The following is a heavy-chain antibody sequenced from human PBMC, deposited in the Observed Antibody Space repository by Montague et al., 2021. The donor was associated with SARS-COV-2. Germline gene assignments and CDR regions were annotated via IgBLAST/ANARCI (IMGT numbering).Heavy chain of an antibody. V-gene: IGHV4-59*01. J-gene: IGHJ5*02. CDR3: AGEGVNNWFDP. CDR1: TGSISSYY. CDR2: IYYRGST. D-gene: IGHD2-8*01. Sequence: SETLSLTCTVSTGSISSYYWSWVRQPPGKRLEWIGYIYYRGSTNYNPYLESRVTISVDTSENQFSLKLRSVTAADTAVYFCAGEGVNNWFDPWGQGTLVVVSS.